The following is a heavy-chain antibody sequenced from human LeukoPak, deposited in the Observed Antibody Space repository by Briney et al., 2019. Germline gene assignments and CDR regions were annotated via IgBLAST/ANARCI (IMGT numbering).Heavy chain of an antibody. D-gene: IGHD2-21*02. V-gene: IGHV3-33*07. CDR2: IWYDGSNK. J-gene: IGHJ6*02. CDR3: ARETRIVVVTAIDYYYYYGMDV. Sequence: PGGSLRLSCAASGFTFSQYWMSWVRQAPGKGLEWVAVIWYDGSNKYYADSVKGRFTISRDNSKNTLYLQMNSLRAEDTAVYYCARETRIVVVTAIDYYYYYGMDVWGQGTTVTVSS. CDR1: GFTFSQYW.